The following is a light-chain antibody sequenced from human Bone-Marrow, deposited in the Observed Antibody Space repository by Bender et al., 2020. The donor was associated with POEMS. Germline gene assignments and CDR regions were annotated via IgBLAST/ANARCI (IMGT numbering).Light chain of an antibody. V-gene: IGLV2-14*02. CDR1: GSDIGSYSL. CDR3: SSYADNNVWM. CDR2: EVS. J-gene: IGLJ3*02. Sequence: QSALTQPASVSGTPGQSITISCTGTGSDIGSYSLVSWYQQHPGKAPKLMIYEVSNRPSGVSNRFSGSRSGNTASLTVSGLQAEDEAAYYCSSYADNNVWMFGGGTKLTVL.